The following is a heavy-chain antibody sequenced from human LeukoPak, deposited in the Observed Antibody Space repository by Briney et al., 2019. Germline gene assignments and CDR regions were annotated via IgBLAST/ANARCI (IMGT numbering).Heavy chain of an antibody. CDR3: VRRGAGDTFDI. CDR1: GFFFNTYG. Sequence: PGGSLRLSCATSGFFFNTYGMHWVRQAPGKGLEWVAVIWYDGSNREYVDSVKGRFTISRDNSKNTLYLQLSRLRAEDTAVYYCVRRGAGDTFDIWGQGTMVTVSS. V-gene: IGHV3-33*01. J-gene: IGHJ3*02. CDR2: IWYDGSNR. D-gene: IGHD6-13*01.